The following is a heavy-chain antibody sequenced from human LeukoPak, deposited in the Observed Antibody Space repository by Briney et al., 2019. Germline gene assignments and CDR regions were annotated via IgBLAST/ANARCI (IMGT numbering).Heavy chain of an antibody. CDR2: IYYSGGT. CDR1: SGSLSSYY. V-gene: IGHV4-59*08. J-gene: IGHJ4*02. Sequence: SETLSLTCTVSSGSLSSYYWSWLRQPPGKGPEWIGYIYYSGGTKYNPSLKSRVTISADTSNNPSSMKMAAPTAADTAVYYCARQGRISAFDVWGQGTLVIVSS. CDR3: ARQGRISAFDV. D-gene: IGHD2-15*01.